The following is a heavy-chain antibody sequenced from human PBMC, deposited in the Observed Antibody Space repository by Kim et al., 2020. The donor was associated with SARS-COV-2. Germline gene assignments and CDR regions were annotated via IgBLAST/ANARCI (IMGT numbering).Heavy chain of an antibody. V-gene: IGHV3-48*03. D-gene: IGHD3-3*01. CDR3: ARDYEFWSGYGGYYGMDV. CDR1: GFTFSSYE. CDR2: ISSSGSTI. Sequence: GGSLRLSCAASGFTFSSYEMNWVRQAPGKGLEWVSYISSSGSTIYYADSVKGRFTISRDNAKNSLYLQMSSLRAEDTAVYYCARDYEFWSGYGGYYGMDVWGQGATVTVSS. J-gene: IGHJ6*02.